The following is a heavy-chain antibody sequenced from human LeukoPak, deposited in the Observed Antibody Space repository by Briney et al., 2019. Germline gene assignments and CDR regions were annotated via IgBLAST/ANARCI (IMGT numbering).Heavy chain of an antibody. CDR1: GFTFSSYA. J-gene: IGHJ4*02. CDR3: GRVNSGGIAAAGTFDY. Sequence: GGSLRLSCAASGFTFSSYAMHWVRQAPGKGLEYVSAISSNGGSTYYANSVKGRFTISRDNSKNTLYLQMGSLRAEDMAVYYCGRVNSGGIAAAGTFDYWGQGTLVTVSS. V-gene: IGHV3-64*01. CDR2: ISSNGGST. D-gene: IGHD6-13*01.